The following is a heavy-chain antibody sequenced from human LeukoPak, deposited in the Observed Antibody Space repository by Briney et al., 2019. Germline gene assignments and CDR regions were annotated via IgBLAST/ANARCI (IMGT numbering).Heavy chain of an antibody. CDR3: AREEGGYCSSSSCTFFDY. CDR1: GFTFSSYS. CDR2: ISSSSSTI. Sequence: GGSLRLSCAASGFTFSSYSMNWVRQAPGKGLEWVSYISSSSSTIYYADSVKGRFTISRDNAKNSLYLQMNSLRVEDTAVYYCAREEGGYCSSSSCTFFDYWGQGTLVTVSS. V-gene: IGHV3-48*01. D-gene: IGHD2-15*01. J-gene: IGHJ4*02.